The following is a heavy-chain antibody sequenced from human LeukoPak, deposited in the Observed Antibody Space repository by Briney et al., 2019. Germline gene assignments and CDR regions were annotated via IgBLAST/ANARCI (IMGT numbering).Heavy chain of an antibody. V-gene: IGHV4-59*01. CDR2: IYYNGST. J-gene: IGHJ3*02. Sequence: SEPLSLTCTVSGGSISSYYWSWIRQPPGKGLEWIGYIYYNGSTNYNPSLKKRITTIVDTSKNQFSLKLSPGTAADTAVYHCARAPPKWELPPRAFDILGQGTMVTVSS. CDR3: ARAPPKWELPPRAFDI. CDR1: GGSISSYY. D-gene: IGHD1-26*01.